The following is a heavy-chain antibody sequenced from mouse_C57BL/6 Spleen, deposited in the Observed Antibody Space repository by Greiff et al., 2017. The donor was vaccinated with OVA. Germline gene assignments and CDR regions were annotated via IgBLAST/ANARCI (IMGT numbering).Heavy chain of an antibody. Sequence: QVQLQQPGAELVKPGASVKMSCKASGYTFTSYWITWVKQRPGQGLEWIGDIYPGSGSTNYNEKFKSKATLTVDTSSSTAYMQLSSLTSEDSAVYYCARREEGAFSDGSSYGYWGQGTTLTVSS. CDR2: IYPGSGST. J-gene: IGHJ2*01. V-gene: IGHV1-55*01. CDR3: ARREEGAFSDGSSYGY. D-gene: IGHD1-1*01. CDR1: GYTFTSYW.